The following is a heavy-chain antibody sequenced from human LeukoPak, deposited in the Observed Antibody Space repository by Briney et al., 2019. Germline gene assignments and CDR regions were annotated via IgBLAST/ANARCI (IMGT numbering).Heavy chain of an antibody. CDR2: IWYDGTKK. V-gene: IGHV3-30*02. CDR1: GFTFSSYG. Sequence: GGSLRLSCAASGFTFSSYGMHWVRQAPGKGLEWAAFIWYDGTKKYYADSVKGRFTISRDNSKNTLYLQMNSLRPEDTAVYYCAKGAAQGGYFQHWGQGTLVTVSS. J-gene: IGHJ1*01. D-gene: IGHD6-25*01. CDR3: AKGAAQGGYFQH.